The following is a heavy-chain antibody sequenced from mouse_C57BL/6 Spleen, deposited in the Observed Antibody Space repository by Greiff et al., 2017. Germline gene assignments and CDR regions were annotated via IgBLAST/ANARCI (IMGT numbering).Heavy chain of an antibody. Sequence: EVMLVESEGGLVQPGSSMKLSCTASGFTFSDYYMAWVRQVPEKGLEWVANINYDGSSTYYLDSLKSRFIITRDNAKNILYLQMSSLKSEDTATYYCAREGWDDAMDYWGQGTSVTVSS. CDR3: AREGWDDAMDY. D-gene: IGHD4-1*01. CDR2: INYDGSST. J-gene: IGHJ4*01. CDR1: GFTFSDYY. V-gene: IGHV5-16*01.